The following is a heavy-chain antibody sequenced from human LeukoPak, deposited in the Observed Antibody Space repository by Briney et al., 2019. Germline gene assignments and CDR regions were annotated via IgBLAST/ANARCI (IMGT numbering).Heavy chain of an antibody. J-gene: IGHJ5*01. Sequence: SQTLSLTRAISGDSVSSNSAAWNWIRQSPSRGLEWLGRTYYRSKWYNDYAESVKSRITINPDTSKNQFSLQLNSVTPEDTAVYYCARVMEYSGSWNWVDYWGQGTLVTVSS. CDR3: ARVMEYSGSWNWVDY. CDR1: GDSVSSNSAA. V-gene: IGHV6-1*01. D-gene: IGHD1-26*01. CDR2: TYYRSKWYN.